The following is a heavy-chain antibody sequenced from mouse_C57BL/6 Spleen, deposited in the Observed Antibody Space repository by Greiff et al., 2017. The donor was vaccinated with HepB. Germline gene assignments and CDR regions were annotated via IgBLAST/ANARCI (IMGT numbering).Heavy chain of an antibody. V-gene: IGHV1-80*01. CDR3: SRSGYGYLMDY. J-gene: IGHJ4*01. Sequence: VQLQQSGAELVKPGASVKISCKASGYAFSSYWMNWVKQRPGKGLEWIGQIYPGDGDTNYNGKFKGKATLTADKSSSTAYMQLSSLTSEDSAVYFCSRSGYGYLMDYWGQGTSVTVSS. D-gene: IGHD2-2*01. CDR2: IYPGDGDT. CDR1: GYAFSSYW.